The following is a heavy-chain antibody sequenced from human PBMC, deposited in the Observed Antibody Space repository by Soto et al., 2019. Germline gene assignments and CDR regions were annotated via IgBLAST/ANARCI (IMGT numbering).Heavy chain of an antibody. CDR2: ILVGGST. CDR3: AKATATSGGAFEI. V-gene: IGHV3-23*01. D-gene: IGHD1-26*01. J-gene: IGHJ3*02. Sequence: PGGSLRLSCAVSGFICSSYDMSWVRQAPGQGLEWVSTILVGGSTHYEDSVKGRFTISRDTSKNTVYLQMNSLTAGDTAFYYCAKATATSGGAFEIYGQGTMVTVSS. CDR1: GFICSSYD.